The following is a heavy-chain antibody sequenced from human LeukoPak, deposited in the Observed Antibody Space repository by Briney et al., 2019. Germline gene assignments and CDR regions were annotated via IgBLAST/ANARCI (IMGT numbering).Heavy chain of an antibody. CDR3: ARVFPYRATVTNY. D-gene: IGHD4-17*01. CDR1: GFTFSSYW. Sequence: PGGSLRLSCAASGFTFSSYWMHWVRQAPGKGLVWVSRINSDGSSTSYADSVKGRFTISRDNAKNTLYLQMNSLRAEDTAVCYCARVFPYRATVTNYWGQGTLVTVSS. V-gene: IGHV3-74*01. CDR2: INSDGSST. J-gene: IGHJ4*02.